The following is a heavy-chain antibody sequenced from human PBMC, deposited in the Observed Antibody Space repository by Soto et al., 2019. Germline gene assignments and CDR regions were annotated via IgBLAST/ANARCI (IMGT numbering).Heavy chain of an antibody. J-gene: IGHJ6*02. Sequence: WETLSLTCTVSGGSISSSSYYWGWIRQPPGKGLEWIGSIYYSGSTYYNPSLKSRVTISVDTSKNQFSLKLSSVTAADTAVYYCARPFADYDFWSGYYNPGNGMDVWGQGTTVTVSS. D-gene: IGHD3-3*01. CDR2: IYYSGST. CDR1: GGSISSSSYY. V-gene: IGHV4-39*01. CDR3: ARPFADYDFWSGYYNPGNGMDV.